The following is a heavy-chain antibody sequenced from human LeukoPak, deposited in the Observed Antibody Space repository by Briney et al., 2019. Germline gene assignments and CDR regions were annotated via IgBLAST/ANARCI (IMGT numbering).Heavy chain of an antibody. Sequence: SETLSLTCTVSGGSISSYYWSWIRQPPGKGLEWIGYIYYSGSTNYNPSLKSRVTISVDTSKNQFSLKLSSVTAADTAVYYCARTLSGSFYSDYWGQGTLVTVSS. CDR1: GGSISSYY. CDR3: ARTLSGSFYSDY. V-gene: IGHV4-59*01. CDR2: IYYSGST. J-gene: IGHJ4*02. D-gene: IGHD3-10*01.